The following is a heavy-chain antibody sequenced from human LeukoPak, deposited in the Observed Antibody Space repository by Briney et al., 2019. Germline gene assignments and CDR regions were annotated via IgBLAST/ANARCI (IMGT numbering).Heavy chain of an antibody. Sequence: GGSLRLSCALSGFTFSNYAMSWVRGAPGKGVEWVSTISARGNYTYYADSEKGRFTISRDSSKNTLYLQMNSVRAEDTAVYYCAKDRGGGITMVVLVYDYWGQGTLVTVSS. J-gene: IGHJ4*02. CDR3: AKDRGGGITMVVLVYDY. V-gene: IGHV3-23*01. CDR1: GFTFSNYA. CDR2: ISARGNYT. D-gene: IGHD3-22*01.